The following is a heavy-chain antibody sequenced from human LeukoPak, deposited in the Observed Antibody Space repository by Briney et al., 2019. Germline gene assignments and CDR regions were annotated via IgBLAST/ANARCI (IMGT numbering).Heavy chain of an antibody. CDR1: GYTFTSYD. D-gene: IGHD2-2*01. Sequence: ASVKVSCKASGYTFTSYDINWVRQATGQGLEWMGWMNPNSGNTGYARKFQGRVTMTRNTSISTAYMELSSLRSEDTAVYYCARVVPAALLSWGQGTLVTVSS. CDR2: MNPNSGNT. J-gene: IGHJ4*02. V-gene: IGHV1-8*01. CDR3: ARVVPAALLS.